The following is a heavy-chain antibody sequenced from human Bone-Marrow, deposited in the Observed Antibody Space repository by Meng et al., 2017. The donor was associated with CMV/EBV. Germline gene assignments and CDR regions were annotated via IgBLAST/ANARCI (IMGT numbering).Heavy chain of an antibody. D-gene: IGHD6-13*01. CDR3: ATAMTAAGAFDP. V-gene: IGHV1-2*02. J-gene: IGHJ5*02. Sequence: GKASGYTFTGYYLHWVRQAPGQGLEWMGWINPNSGATNYAQIFQGRVTMTRDTSISTAYMELSRLTSDDTAVYYCATAMTAAGAFDPWGQGTLVTVSS. CDR1: GYTFTGYY. CDR2: INPNSGAT.